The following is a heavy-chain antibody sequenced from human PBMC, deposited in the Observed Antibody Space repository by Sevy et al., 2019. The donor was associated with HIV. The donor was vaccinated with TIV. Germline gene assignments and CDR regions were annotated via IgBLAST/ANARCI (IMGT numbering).Heavy chain of an antibody. CDR1: GFTFSSYA. D-gene: IGHD3-10*01. Sequence: GGSLRLSCAASGFTFSSYAMSWVRQAPGKGLEWVSAISGSGGSTYYADSVKGRFTISRVNSKNTQYLQMNSLRAEDTAVYYCAKDYYGSGSYYHDAFDIWGQGTMVTVSS. J-gene: IGHJ3*02. CDR2: ISGSGGST. CDR3: AKDYYGSGSYYHDAFDI. V-gene: IGHV3-23*01.